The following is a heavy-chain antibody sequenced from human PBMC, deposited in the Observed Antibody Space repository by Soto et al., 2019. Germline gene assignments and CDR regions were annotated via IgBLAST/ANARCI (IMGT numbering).Heavy chain of an antibody. Sequence: GGSLRLSCAASGFTFSSYAMHWVRQAPGKGLEWVAVISYDGSNKYYADSVKGRFTISRDNSQNTLYLEMNSLGVEGTAVYYCARERRVGAATGCFDPWGQGTLVTVSS. CDR3: ARERRVGAATGCFDP. D-gene: IGHD2-15*01. CDR1: GFTFSSYA. CDR2: ISYDGSNK. V-gene: IGHV3-30-3*01. J-gene: IGHJ5*02.